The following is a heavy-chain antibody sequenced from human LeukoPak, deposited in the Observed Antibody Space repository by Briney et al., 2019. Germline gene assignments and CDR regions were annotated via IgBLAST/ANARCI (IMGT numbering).Heavy chain of an antibody. V-gene: IGHV3-48*01. J-gene: IGHJ4*02. CDR3: ARDLGSGDHGLLV. D-gene: IGHD2-21*02. CDR1: GFTFNSYT. CDR2: ISRTGTTN. Sequence: PGGSLRLSCAASGFTFNSYTMNWVRQAPGKGLEWISYISRTGTTNYYADPVKGRFTISRDNARKPLFLQMKSLRSEDTGLYFCARDLGSGDHGLLVWGQGTLLTVSS.